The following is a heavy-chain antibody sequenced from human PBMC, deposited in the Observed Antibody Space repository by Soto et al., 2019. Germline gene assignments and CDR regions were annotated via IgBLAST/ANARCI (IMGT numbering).Heavy chain of an antibody. J-gene: IGHJ5*02. V-gene: IGHV1-69*02. CDR1: GGSFSSYS. D-gene: IGHD3-10*01. Sequence: QVQLVQSGAEVKKPGSSVKVSCKASGGSFSSYSITWVRQAPGQGLEWMGRIIIIIGMAKYAQKLQGRVTISANKATSTAYMALSSLTSQETDVYYFASDRGGSGSYYSQWFDPWGQGTLVTVSS. CDR2: IIIIIGMA. CDR3: ASDRGGSGSYYSQWFDP.